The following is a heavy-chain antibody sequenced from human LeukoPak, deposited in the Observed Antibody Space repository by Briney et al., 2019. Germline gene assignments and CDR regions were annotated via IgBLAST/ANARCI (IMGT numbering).Heavy chain of an antibody. CDR2: IKQDGSEK. CDR3: ARDRTTDFWSGYYTNYFDY. D-gene: IGHD3-3*01. Sequence: GGSLRLSCAASGFTFSSYWMSWVRQAPGKGLEWVATIKQDGSEKYYVDSVKGRFTISRDNAKNSLYVQMNSLRAEDTAVYYCARDRTTDFWSGYYTNYFDYWGQGTLVTVSS. J-gene: IGHJ4*02. V-gene: IGHV3-7*01. CDR1: GFTFSSYW.